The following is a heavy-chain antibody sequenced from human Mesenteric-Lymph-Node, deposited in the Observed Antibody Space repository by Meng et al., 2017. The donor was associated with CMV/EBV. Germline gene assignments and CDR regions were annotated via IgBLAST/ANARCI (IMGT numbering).Heavy chain of an antibody. J-gene: IGHJ4*02. V-gene: IGHV3-53*05. CDR3: TRSYYSGFFDY. Sequence: GESLKISCAASGFTVNSNYMSWVRQAPGKGLQWVSLIYGAGSTYYADSVKGRFTISRDNSKNTLYLQMNSLRPEDTAVYYCTRSYYSGFFDYWGQGTLVTVSS. CDR2: IYGAGST. CDR1: GFTVNSNY. D-gene: IGHD2-15*01.